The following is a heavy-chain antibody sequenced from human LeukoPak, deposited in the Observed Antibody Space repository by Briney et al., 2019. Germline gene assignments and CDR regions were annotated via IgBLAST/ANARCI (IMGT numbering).Heavy chain of an antibody. J-gene: IGHJ4*02. Sequence: ASVKVSCKASGYTFTSYGVSWVRQAPGQGLEWMGWISAYNGNTNYAQKLQGRVTMTEDTSTDTAYMELSSLRSEDTAVYYCATVFSGYDFDYWGQGTLVTVSS. V-gene: IGHV1-18*01. CDR1: GYTFTSYG. CDR2: ISAYNGNT. CDR3: ATVFSGYDFDY. D-gene: IGHD5-12*01.